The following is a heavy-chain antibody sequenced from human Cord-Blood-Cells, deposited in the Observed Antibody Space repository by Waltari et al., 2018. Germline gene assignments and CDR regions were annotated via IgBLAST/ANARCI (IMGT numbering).Heavy chain of an antibody. CDR3: ARESRVDTAMEYSGYDDY. J-gene: IGHJ4*02. CDR2: IYHSGST. D-gene: IGHD5-18*01. V-gene: IGHV4-38-2*02. CDR1: GYSISSGYY. Sequence: QVQLQESGPGLVKPSETLSLTCTVSGYSISSGYYWGRIRPPPGKGLEWIGSIYHSGSTYYNPSLKSRVTISVDTSKNQFSLKLSSVTAADTAVYYCARESRVDTAMEYSGYDDYWGQGTLVTVSS.